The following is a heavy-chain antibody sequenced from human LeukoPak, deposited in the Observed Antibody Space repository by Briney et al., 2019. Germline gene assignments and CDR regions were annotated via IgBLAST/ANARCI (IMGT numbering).Heavy chain of an antibody. V-gene: IGHV3-49*03. D-gene: IGHD6-13*01. CDR1: GFTFGDYA. CDR2: IRSKAYGGTT. J-gene: IGHJ4*02. CDR3: TRDRPSSSSWSSTFDY. Sequence: GRSLRLSCTASGFTFGDYAMSWFRQAPGKGLEWVGFIRSKAYGGTTEYAASVKGRFTISRDDSKSIAYLQMNSLKTEDTAVYYCTRDRPSSSSWSSTFDYWGQGTLVTVSS.